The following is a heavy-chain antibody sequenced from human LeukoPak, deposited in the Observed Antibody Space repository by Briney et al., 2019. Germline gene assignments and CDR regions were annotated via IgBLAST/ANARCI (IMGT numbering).Heavy chain of an antibody. CDR3: ARGSYYGSGSYTPLNY. D-gene: IGHD3-10*01. J-gene: IGHJ4*02. CDR2: IYYSGST. Sequence: SETLSLTCTVSGGSISSSSYYWGWIRQPPGKGLEWIGSIYYSGSTNYNPSLKSRVTISVDTSKNQFSLKLYSVTAADTAVYYCARGSYYGSGSYTPLNYWGQGTLITVSS. CDR1: GGSISSSSYY. V-gene: IGHV4-39*07.